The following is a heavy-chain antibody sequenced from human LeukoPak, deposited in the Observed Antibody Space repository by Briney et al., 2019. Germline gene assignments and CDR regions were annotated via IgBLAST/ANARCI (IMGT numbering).Heavy chain of an antibody. Sequence: GASVKVSCKASGGTFISYAISWVRQAPGQGLEWMGRIIPILGIANYAQKFQGRVTMTRDTSISTAYMELSRLRSDDTAVYYCASGSIYSGSYLYGLYWGQGTLVTVSS. CDR2: IIPILGIA. CDR1: GGTFISYA. D-gene: IGHD1-26*01. J-gene: IGHJ4*02. V-gene: IGHV1-69*04. CDR3: ASGSIYSGSYLYGLY.